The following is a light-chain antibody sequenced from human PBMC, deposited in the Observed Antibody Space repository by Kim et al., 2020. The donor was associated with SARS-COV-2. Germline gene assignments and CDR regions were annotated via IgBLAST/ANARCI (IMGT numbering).Light chain of an antibody. CDR2: EDR. CDR1: KLGDKY. V-gene: IGLV3-1*01. J-gene: IGLJ3*02. CDR3: QACDSTTGV. Sequence: SYELTQPPSVSVSPGQTATITCSGHKLGDKYTCWYRQKPGQSPVLVIYEDRKRPSGIPERFSGSNFGNTATLTISGTQAMDEADYYCQACDSTTGVFGGG.